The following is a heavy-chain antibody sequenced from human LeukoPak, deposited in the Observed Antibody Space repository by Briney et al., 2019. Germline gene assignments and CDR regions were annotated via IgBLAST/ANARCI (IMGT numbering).Heavy chain of an antibody. CDR2: IIPMFHKT. Sequence: VASVKVSCKASGGTFSSYSISWVRQAPGQRLEWMGNIIPMFHKTNYAQMFQGRVTITTDESTTTAYMELSSLRSEDTAVYNCARIPDSSVNGSDYWGQGTLVTVSS. J-gene: IGHJ4*02. CDR3: ARIPDSSVNGSDY. CDR1: GGTFSSYS. V-gene: IGHV1-69*05. D-gene: IGHD3-22*01.